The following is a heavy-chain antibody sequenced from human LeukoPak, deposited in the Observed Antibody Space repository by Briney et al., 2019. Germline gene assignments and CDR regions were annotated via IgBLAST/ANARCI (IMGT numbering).Heavy chain of an antibody. J-gene: IGHJ6*02. Sequence: PSETLSLTCTVSGGSISSGGYYWRWIRQHPGKGLEWIGYIYYGGSTYYNPSLKSRVTISVDTSKNQFSLKLSSVTAADTAVYYCATIMGMIPIRDVWGQGTTVTVSS. V-gene: IGHV4-31*03. CDR3: ATIMGMIPIRDV. CDR1: GGSISSGGYY. D-gene: IGHD2-21*01. CDR2: IYYGGST.